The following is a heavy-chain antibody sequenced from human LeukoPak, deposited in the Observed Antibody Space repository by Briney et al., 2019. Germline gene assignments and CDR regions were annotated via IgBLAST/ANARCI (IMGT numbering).Heavy chain of an antibody. D-gene: IGHD1-26*01. CDR2: ISITSDYI. J-gene: IGHJ3*01. CDR3: ARARSSGSHRVVNAFDV. V-gene: IGHV3-21*01. Sequence: GGSLRLSCAASGFTFSSYTMNWVRQAPGKGLEWVSFISITSDYIYYPDSMKGRFTISRDNAKNSLYLQMNSLRAEDTAVYYCARARSSGSHRVVNAFDVWGQGTMVTVSS. CDR1: GFTFSSYT.